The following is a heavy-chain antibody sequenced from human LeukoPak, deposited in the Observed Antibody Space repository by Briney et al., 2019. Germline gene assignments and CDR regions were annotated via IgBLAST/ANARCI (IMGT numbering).Heavy chain of an antibody. CDR3: ARRKVYKDYFDY. CDR2: IGSSGHT. D-gene: IGHD5-24*01. V-gene: IGHV4-39*01. J-gene: IGHJ4*02. Sequence: SETLSLTCTVSGGSISGADYYCDWIRQSPGKGLEWIGTIGSSGHTYRNPSLKNRVTMSVDTSKNQFSLKLSSMAAADTAVFYCARRKVYKDYFDYWGRGTLATVSS. CDR1: GGSISGADYY.